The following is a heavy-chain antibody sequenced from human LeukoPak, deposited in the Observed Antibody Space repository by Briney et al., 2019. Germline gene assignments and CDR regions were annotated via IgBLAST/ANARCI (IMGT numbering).Heavy chain of an antibody. CDR1: GYTFTSYG. CDR3: ATGDDSSGYYLDY. D-gene: IGHD3-22*01. J-gene: IGHJ4*02. CDR2: FDPEDGET. Sequence: ASVKVSCKASGYTFTSYGISWVRQAPGKGLEWMGGFDPEDGETIYAQKFQGRVTMTEDTSTDTAYMELSSLRSEDTAVYYCATGDDSSGYYLDYWGQGTLVTVSS. V-gene: IGHV1-24*01.